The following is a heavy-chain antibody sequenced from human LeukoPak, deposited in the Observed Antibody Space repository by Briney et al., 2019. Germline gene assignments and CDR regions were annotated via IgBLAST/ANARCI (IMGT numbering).Heavy chain of an antibody. CDR2: ISYDGSNK. V-gene: IGHV3-30*18. CDR1: GFTFSSNW. Sequence: GGSLRLSCAASGFTFSSNWMHWVRQAPGKGLEWVAVISYDGSNKYYADSVKGRFTISRDNSKNTLYLQMNSLRAEDTAVYYCAKEKSGYDTYYYGMDVWGQGTTVTVSS. CDR3: AKEKSGYDTYYYGMDV. J-gene: IGHJ6*02. D-gene: IGHD5-12*01.